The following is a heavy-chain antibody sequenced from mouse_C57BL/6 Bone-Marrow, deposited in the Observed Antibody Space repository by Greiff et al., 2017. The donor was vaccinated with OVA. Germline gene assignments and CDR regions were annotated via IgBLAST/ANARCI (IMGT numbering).Heavy chain of an antibody. Sequence: VHLVESGAELVKPGASVKLSCKASGYTFTSYWMHWVKQRPGRGLEWIGRIDPNSGGTKYNDKFKSKATLTVDKPSSTAYMKLSSLTSEDSAVYYCAGGYYGNSCAMDDWGKGTSVTVSS. CDR1: GYTFTSYW. J-gene: IGHJ4*01. D-gene: IGHD2-1*01. V-gene: IGHV1-72*01. CDR2: IDPNSGGT. CDR3: AGGYYGNSCAMDD.